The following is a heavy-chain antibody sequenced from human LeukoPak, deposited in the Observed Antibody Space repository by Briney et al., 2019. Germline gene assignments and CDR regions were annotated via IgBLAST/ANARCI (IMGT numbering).Heavy chain of an antibody. J-gene: IGHJ4*02. CDR2: IVVGSGNT. V-gene: IGHV1-58*02. CDR3: AAESYCSSTSCYN. CDR1: GFTFTSSA. Sequence: ASVKVSCKASGFTFTSSAMQWVRQARGQRLEWIGWIVVGSGNTNYAQKFQERVTITRDMSTSTAYMELSSLRSEDTAVCYCAAESYCSSTSCYNWGQGTLVTVSS. D-gene: IGHD2-2*02.